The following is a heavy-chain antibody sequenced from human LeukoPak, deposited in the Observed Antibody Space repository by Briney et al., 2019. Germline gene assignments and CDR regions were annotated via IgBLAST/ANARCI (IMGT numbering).Heavy chain of an antibody. Sequence: ASVTVSCKASGYTFTGYYMHWVRQAPAQGLEWMGWINPNSGGTNYAQKFQGRLTMNRDTSISKASMELSRLRSDDTAVYYYAREGQVPGFDYWGQGTLVTVSS. J-gene: IGHJ4*02. CDR2: INPNSGGT. D-gene: IGHD3-10*01. CDR1: GYTFTGYY. V-gene: IGHV1-2*02. CDR3: AREGQVPGFDY.